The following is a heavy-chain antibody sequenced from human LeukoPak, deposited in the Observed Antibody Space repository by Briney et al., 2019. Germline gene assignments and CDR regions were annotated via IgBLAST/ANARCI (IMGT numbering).Heavy chain of an antibody. V-gene: IGHV1-8*01. D-gene: IGHD2-15*01. CDR3: ARGSGGSLLYYYYGMDV. Sequence: ASVTVSCTASGYTFTSYDINWVRQATGQGLEWMGWMNPNSGNTGYAQKFQGRVTMTRNTSISTAYMELSSLRSEDTAVYYCARGSGGSLLYYYYGMDVWGQGTTVTVSS. CDR1: GYTFTSYD. CDR2: MNPNSGNT. J-gene: IGHJ6*02.